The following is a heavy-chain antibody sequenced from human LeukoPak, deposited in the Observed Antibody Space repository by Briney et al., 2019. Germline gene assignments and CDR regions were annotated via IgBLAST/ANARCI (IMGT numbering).Heavy chain of an antibody. V-gene: IGHV1-18*01. CDR2: ISSDNGNT. J-gene: IGHJ6*03. CDR3: ANVAKGRYFFYYMDV. CDR1: GYTDTRFG. Sequence: ASVRVSCKTSGYTDTRFGIAWVRQAPGQGLEWIGWISSDNGNTQYADKLQGRVSMTTDRPTNTPYMEVTSLRSDDTAVYFCANVAKGRYFFYYMDVWGKGTTVTVSS.